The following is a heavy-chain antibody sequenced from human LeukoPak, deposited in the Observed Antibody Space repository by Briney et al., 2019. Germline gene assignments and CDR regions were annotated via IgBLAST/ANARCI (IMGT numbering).Heavy chain of an antibody. J-gene: IGHJ4*02. V-gene: IGHV3-7*01. CDR3: ALSSGYLFDY. Sequence: PGGSLRLSCAASEFSFSSYWMSWVRQAPGKGLEWVANIKPDGSEKNYVDSVKGRFTISRDNAKNSLYLQMNSLRAEDTAVYYCALSSGYLFDYWGQGTLVTVSS. CDR2: IKPDGSEK. CDR1: EFSFSSYW. D-gene: IGHD3-22*01.